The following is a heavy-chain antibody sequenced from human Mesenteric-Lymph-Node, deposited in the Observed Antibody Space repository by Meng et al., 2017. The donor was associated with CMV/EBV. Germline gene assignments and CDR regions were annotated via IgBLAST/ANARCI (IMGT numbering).Heavy chain of an antibody. CDR2: IRYDGSNK. CDR3: GGSYYADY. D-gene: IGHD1-26*01. Sequence: GESLKISCAASGFTFSSYGMHWVRQAPGKGLEWVAFIRYDGSNKYYADSVKGRFTISRDNSKNTLYLQMNSLRAEDTAVYYCGGSYYADYWGQGTLVTVSS. V-gene: IGHV3-30*02. CDR1: GFTFSSYG. J-gene: IGHJ4*02.